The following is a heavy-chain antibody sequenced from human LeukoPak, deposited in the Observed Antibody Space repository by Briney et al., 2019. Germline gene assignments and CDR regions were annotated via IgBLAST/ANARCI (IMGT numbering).Heavy chain of an antibody. Sequence: SVKVSYKASGGTFSSYAISWVRQAPGQGLEWMVGIIPMFGTANYAQKFQGRVTITADESTSTAYMELSSLRSEDTAVYYCARSIGTRGYYYYYMDVWGKGTTVTVSS. CDR3: ARSIGTRGYYYYYMDV. D-gene: IGHD2-2*01. V-gene: IGHV1-69*13. CDR2: IIPMFGTA. CDR1: GGTFSSYA. J-gene: IGHJ6*03.